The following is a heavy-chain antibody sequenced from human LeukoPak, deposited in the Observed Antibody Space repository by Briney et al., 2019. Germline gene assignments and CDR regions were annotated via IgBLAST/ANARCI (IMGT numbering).Heavy chain of an antibody. D-gene: IGHD3-3*01. Sequence: PSETLSLTCTVSGGSISSYYWSWIRQPPGKGLEWIGYIYYSGSTNYNPSLKSRVTISVDTSKNQSSLKLSSVTAADTAVYYCARGITIFGVVIDYWGQGTLVTVSS. CDR3: ARGITIFGVVIDY. J-gene: IGHJ4*02. CDR2: IYYSGST. CDR1: GGSISSYY. V-gene: IGHV4-59*01.